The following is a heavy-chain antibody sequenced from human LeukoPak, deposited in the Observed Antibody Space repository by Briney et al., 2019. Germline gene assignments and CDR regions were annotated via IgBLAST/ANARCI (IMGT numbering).Heavy chain of an antibody. Sequence: ASVKVSCKASGYTFTGYYMHWVRQAPGQGLEWMGWINPNSGGTNYAQKFQGRVTMTRDTSISTAYMELSRLRSDDTAVYYCARDGDYGDYWSDAFDIWGQGTMVTVSS. J-gene: IGHJ3*02. CDR1: GYTFTGYY. CDR2: INPNSGGT. V-gene: IGHV1-2*02. D-gene: IGHD4-17*01. CDR3: ARDGDYGDYWSDAFDI.